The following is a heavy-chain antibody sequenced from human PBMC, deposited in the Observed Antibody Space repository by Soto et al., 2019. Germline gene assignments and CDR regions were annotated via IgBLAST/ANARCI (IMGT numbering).Heavy chain of an antibody. V-gene: IGHV1-69*13. CDR2: IIPIFGTA. J-gene: IGHJ6*02. D-gene: IGHD3-10*01. CDR1: GGTFSSYA. CDR3: ARSGSGSPDYYYYYGMDV. Sequence: SVKVSCKASGGTFSSYAISWVRQAPGQGLEWMGGIIPIFGTANYAQKFQGRVTITADGSTSTAYMELSSLRSEDTAVYYCARSGSGSPDYYYYYGMDVWGQGTTVTVSS.